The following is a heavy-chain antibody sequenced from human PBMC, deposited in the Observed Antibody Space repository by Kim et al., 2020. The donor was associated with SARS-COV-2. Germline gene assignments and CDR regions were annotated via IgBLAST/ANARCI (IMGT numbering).Heavy chain of an antibody. CDR2: GGAT. CDR3: ARHDWFDP. Sequence: GGATFYADAVKGRFPISRDSYKTTLYLQMNSRRVEDTAVYYWARHDWFDPWGQGTLVTVSS. V-gene: IGHV3-66*04. J-gene: IGHJ5*02.